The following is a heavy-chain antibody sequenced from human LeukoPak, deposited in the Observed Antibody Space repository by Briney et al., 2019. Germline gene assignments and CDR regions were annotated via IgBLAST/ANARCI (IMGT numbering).Heavy chain of an antibody. Sequence: GGSVRLPCAACGFTFRSYEMNWVGQAPGKGREWVSQISDSGSTIHYAESVKGRFTISRDTAKNSLYLEMHSLRAEDTAVYYCARDLPWFDSWGQGTLVTVSS. V-gene: IGHV3-48*03. J-gene: IGHJ5*01. CDR1: GFTFRSYE. CDR2: ISDSGSTI. CDR3: ARDLPWFDS.